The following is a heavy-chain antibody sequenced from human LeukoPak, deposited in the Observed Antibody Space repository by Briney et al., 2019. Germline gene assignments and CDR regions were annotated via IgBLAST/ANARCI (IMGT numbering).Heavy chain of an antibody. CDR2: ISSSSTTI. D-gene: IGHD2-15*01. CDR3: APRVVGSAPFDY. Sequence: GGSLRLSCAASGFTFSSYSMMWVRQAPGKGLEWVSYISSSSTTIYYADSVKGRFTISRDNSKNTLYLQMNNLRAEDTAVYYCAPRVVGSAPFDYWGQGTLVTVSS. J-gene: IGHJ4*02. V-gene: IGHV3-48*01. CDR1: GFTFSSYS.